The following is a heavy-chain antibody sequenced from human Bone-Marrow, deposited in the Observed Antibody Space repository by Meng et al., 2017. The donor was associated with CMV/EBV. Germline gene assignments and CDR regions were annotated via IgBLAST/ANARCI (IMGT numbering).Heavy chain of an antibody. D-gene: IGHD6-6*01. Sequence: GESLKISCAASGFTFSSYGMHWVRQAPGKGLEWVAFIRYDGSNKYYADSVKGRFTISRDNSKNTLYLQMNSLRAEDTAVYYCAKDAVLDYWGQGTLVTVSS. J-gene: IGHJ4*02. CDR2: IRYDGSNK. V-gene: IGHV3-30*02. CDR3: AKDAVLDY. CDR1: GFTFSSYG.